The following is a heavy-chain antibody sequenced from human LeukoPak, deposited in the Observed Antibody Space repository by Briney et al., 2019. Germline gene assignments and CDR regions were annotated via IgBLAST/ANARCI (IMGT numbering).Heavy chain of an antibody. D-gene: IGHD6-13*01. CDR3: ATSGRIAAAGLKH. Sequence: SETLSLTCAVYGGSFSGYYWSWIRQPPGKGLEWIGEINHSGSTNYNPSLKSRVTISVDTSKNQFSLKLSSVTAADTAVYYCATSGRIAAAGLKHWGQGTLVTVSS. J-gene: IGHJ1*01. V-gene: IGHV4-34*01. CDR2: INHSGST. CDR1: GGSFSGYY.